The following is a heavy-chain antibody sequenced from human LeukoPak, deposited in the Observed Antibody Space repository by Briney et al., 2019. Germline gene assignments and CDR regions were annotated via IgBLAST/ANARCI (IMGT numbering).Heavy chain of an antibody. CDR2: ISRSCDIT. J-gene: IGHJ1*01. Sequence: GGSLRLSCAGSGFSFSSHGMNWVRQAPGKGRGWGSGISRSCDITYYTYSVRGRFTISRDNFKNTLSLQVNSMRAEDTAMYYCAKDDDWGRYKHWGQGTLVTVSS. V-gene: IGHV3-23*01. CDR1: GFSFSSHG. D-gene: IGHD3-16*01. CDR3: AKDDDWGRYKH.